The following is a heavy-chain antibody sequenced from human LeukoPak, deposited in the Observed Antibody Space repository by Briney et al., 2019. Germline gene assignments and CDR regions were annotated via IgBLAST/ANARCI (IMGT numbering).Heavy chain of an antibody. V-gene: IGHV4-4*07. J-gene: IGHJ4*02. CDR3: ARGIADPYSFDS. Sequence: PSETPSLTCTVSGGSINFYYWSWIRQPAGKGLEWIGRIYSTGSTNYSPSLKSRVTMSVDKSMNQFSLNLSSVTAADTAVYYCARGIADPYSFDSWGQGTLVTVSS. D-gene: IGHD6-13*01. CDR1: GGSINFYY. CDR2: IYSTGST.